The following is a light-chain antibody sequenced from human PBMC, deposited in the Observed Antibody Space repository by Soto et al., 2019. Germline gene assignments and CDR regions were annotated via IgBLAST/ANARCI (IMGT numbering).Light chain of an antibody. CDR1: QSVSRW. J-gene: IGKJ1*01. Sequence: DIQMTQSPSTLSASVGDTVTITCRASQSVSRWLNWYQQKSGKAPRLLIYEASNLEIGVPSRFSGSGSGTEFILPINSLQPADSATYYCQQFNSKVWTFGQGTKVEI. CDR2: EAS. CDR3: QQFNSKVWT. V-gene: IGKV1-5*01.